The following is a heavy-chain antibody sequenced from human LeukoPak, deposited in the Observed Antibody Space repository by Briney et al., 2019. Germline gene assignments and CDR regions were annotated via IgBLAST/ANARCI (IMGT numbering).Heavy chain of an antibody. J-gene: IGHJ3*02. CDR1: GFTFSSYN. CDR3: ARDHWDAFDI. D-gene: IGHD1-1*01. CDR2: ISSSSSYI. Sequence: PGGSLRLSCAASGFTFSSYNMNWVSQAQGKGLEWVSSISSSSSYIYYADSVKGRFTISRDNAKNSLYLQMNSLRAEDTAVYYYARDHWDAFDIWGQGTMVTVSS. V-gene: IGHV3-21*01.